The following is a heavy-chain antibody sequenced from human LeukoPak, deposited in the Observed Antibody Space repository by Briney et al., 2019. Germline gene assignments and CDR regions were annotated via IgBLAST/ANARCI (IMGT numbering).Heavy chain of an antibody. CDR3: AKGRGRGSSGWYYFDY. CDR1: GFTFSSYA. V-gene: IGHV3-23*01. Sequence: PGGSLRLSCAAPGFTFSSYAMSWVRQAPGKGLEWVSAISGSGGSTYYADSVKGRFTISRDNSKNTLYLQMNSLRAEDTAVYYCAKGRGRGSSGWYYFDYWGQGTLVTVSS. J-gene: IGHJ4*02. CDR2: ISGSGGST. D-gene: IGHD6-19*01.